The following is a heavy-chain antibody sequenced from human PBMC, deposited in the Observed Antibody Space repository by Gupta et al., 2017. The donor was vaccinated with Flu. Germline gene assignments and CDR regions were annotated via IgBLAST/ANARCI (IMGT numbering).Heavy chain of an antibody. Sequence: SCAASGVTFSNYAMAWVRQAPGKGLEWVSAISGSGISTYYADSVKGRFTISRDNSKNTLFLQLNSLRAEDTAVYYCTPSTPGSVTYWGQGTQGTVSS. CDR1: GVTFSNYA. CDR2: ISGSGIST. D-gene: IGHD4-4*01. V-gene: IGHV3-23*01. J-gene: IGHJ4*02. CDR3: TPSTPGSVTY.